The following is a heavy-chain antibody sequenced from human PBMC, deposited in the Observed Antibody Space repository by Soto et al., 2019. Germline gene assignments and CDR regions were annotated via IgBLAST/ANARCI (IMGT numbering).Heavy chain of an antibody. Sequence: SETRSLTCAVYGGPLSDYYRTWIRQPPGKGLEWMGEIYHSGSTNYNPSLKSRVTISVDTSKNQFSLKLSSVTAADTAVYHCATGPYYYGTSAYYPAFWYCDYWGQGSLVTVSS. D-gene: IGHD3-22*01. V-gene: IGHV4-34*01. CDR1: GGPLSDYY. CDR2: IYHSGST. J-gene: IGHJ4*02. CDR3: ATGPYYYGTSAYYPAFWYCDY.